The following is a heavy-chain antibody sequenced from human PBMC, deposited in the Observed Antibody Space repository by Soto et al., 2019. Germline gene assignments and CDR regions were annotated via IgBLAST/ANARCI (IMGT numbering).Heavy chain of an antibody. J-gene: IGHJ5*02. CDR1: GFTFSDYY. V-gene: IGHV3-11*01. CDR3: ARDGGKYSNDPWFDP. D-gene: IGHD4-4*01. CDR2: ISSSGTTK. Sequence: PGGSLRLSCAASGFTFSDYYMNWIRQAPGKGLEWVSSISSSGTTKYYADSVKGRFTISRDNTKNSLYLQMNSLRAEDTALYYCARDGGKYSNDPWFDPWGQGTLVTVSS.